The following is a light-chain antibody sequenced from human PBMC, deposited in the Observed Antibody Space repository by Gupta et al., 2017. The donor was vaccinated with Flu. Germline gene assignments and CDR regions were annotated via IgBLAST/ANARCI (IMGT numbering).Light chain of an antibody. Sequence: DIVMTQSPDSLTVSLGERATINCKSSQSVLYSSNNKNYLAWYQQKAGQPPKLRIYWASTRESGVPDRFSGSGSGTDFTLTISSLQAEDVAVYYCQQYYSIPPTFGQGTKVEIK. V-gene: IGKV4-1*01. CDR1: QSVLYSSNNKNY. J-gene: IGKJ1*01. CDR3: QQYYSIPPT. CDR2: WAS.